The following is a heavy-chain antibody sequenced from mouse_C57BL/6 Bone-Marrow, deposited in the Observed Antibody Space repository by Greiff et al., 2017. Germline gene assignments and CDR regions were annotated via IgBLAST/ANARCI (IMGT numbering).Heavy chain of an antibody. J-gene: IGHJ3*01. CDR3: TSIPDSSGFAY. CDR1: GYTFTDYE. V-gene: IGHV1-15*01. CDR2: IDPETGGT. Sequence: VQLQQSGAELVRPGASVTLSCKASGYTFTDYEMHWVKQTPVHGLEWIGAIDPETGGTAYNQKFKGKAILTADKSSSTAYMELRSLTSEDSAVYYCTSIPDSSGFAYWGQGTLVTVSA. D-gene: IGHD3-2*02.